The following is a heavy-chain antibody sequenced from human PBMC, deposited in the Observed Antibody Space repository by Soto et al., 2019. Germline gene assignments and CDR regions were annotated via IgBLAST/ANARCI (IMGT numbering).Heavy chain of an antibody. CDR3: ASRDPGTSVDY. Sequence: QVQLQESGPGLVKPSGTLSLTCAVSGASFTSNDWWTWVRQPPGRGLEWIGEIYRTGSTNYNPSLKSRVTLSLDKSENQFSLKVTSLTAAATAVYYCASRDPGTSVDYWGQGTLVTVSS. CDR1: GASFTSNDW. D-gene: IGHD1-7*01. J-gene: IGHJ4*02. CDR2: IYRTGST. V-gene: IGHV4-4*02.